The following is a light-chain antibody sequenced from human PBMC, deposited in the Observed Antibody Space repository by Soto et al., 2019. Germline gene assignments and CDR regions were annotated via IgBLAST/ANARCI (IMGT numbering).Light chain of an antibody. CDR3: AAWDDSLSGPRV. J-gene: IGLJ3*02. CDR2: RNN. Sequence: QSVLTQPPSASGTPGQRVTLSCSGSSSNIGSNYVYWYQQLPGTAPKLLIYRNNQRPSGVPDRFSGSKSGTSASLAISGLRSEDEADDYCAAWDDSLSGPRVFGGGTKLTVL. V-gene: IGLV1-47*01. CDR1: SSNIGSNY.